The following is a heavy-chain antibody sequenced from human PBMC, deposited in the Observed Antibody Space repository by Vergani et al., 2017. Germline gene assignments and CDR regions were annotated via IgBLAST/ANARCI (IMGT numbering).Heavy chain of an antibody. D-gene: IGHD3-10*01. CDR2: IWYDGSNK. CDR1: GFTFSSYG. CDR3: AKIPPPMVQQLYFDL. Sequence: QVQLVESGGGVVQPGRSLRLSCAASGFTFSSYGMHWVRQAPGKGLEWVAVIWYDGSNKYYADSVKGRFTISRDNSKNTLYLQMNSLRAEDTAVYYCAKIPPPMVQQLYFDLWGRGTLVTVSS. J-gene: IGHJ2*01. V-gene: IGHV3-33*06.